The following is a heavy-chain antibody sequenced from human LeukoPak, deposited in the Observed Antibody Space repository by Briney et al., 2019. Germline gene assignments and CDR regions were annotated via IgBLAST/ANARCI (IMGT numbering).Heavy chain of an antibody. CDR3: ARTSYSSGWSPFDY. CDR2: ISYDGRNN. D-gene: IGHD6-19*01. J-gene: IGHJ4*02. V-gene: IGHV3-30*04. CDR1: GFTFNSYA. Sequence: GGSLRLSCAASGFTFNSYAMHWVRQAPGKGLEWVAVISYDGRNNYYADSVKGRFTISRDNSKNTLYLQMNSLRAEDTAVFYCARTSYSSGWSPFDYWGQGTLVSVSS.